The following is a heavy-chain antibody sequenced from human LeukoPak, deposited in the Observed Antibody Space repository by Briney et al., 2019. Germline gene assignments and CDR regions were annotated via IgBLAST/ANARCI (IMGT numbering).Heavy chain of an antibody. D-gene: IGHD1-26*01. CDR3: ARDGYSGSYYRLYYFFMDV. V-gene: IGHV3-7*03. J-gene: IGHJ6*03. Sequence: GGSLRLSCAASGFTFSSYEMNWVRQAPGKGLEWVANIRRDGSETHYVDSVMGRFTISRDNAKNSLYLQMNSLRGEDTAVYYCARDGYSGSYYRLYYFFMDVWGKGTTVTVSS. CDR2: IRRDGSET. CDR1: GFTFSSYE.